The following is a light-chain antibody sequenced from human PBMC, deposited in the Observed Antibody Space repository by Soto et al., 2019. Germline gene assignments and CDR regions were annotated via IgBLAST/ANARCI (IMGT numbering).Light chain of an antibody. CDR2: RDF. J-gene: IGLJ2*01. Sequence: ELTQPLSVSVALGQTARITCGGNNIGNKNVHWYQQRPGQAPVLVIYRDFNRPSGIPERFSGSNSVNTATLTISRAQAGDEADYYCQVWDSGTVVFGGGTKVTVL. CDR1: NIGNKN. V-gene: IGLV3-9*01. CDR3: QVWDSGTVV.